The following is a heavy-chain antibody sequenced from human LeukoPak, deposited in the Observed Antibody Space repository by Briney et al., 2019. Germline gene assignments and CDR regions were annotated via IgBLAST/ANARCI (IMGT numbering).Heavy chain of an antibody. V-gene: IGHV1-46*01. Sequence: ASVKVSCKASGYTFTNYYMHWVRQAPGQGLEWMGIINPSGGITSYAQKFQGRVTMTGDTSTSTVYMELSSLRSEDTAVYYCARGEGVIDYFQLWGQGTLVTVSS. CDR3: ARGEGVIDYFQL. CDR2: INPSGGIT. CDR1: GYTFTNYY. J-gene: IGHJ1*01. D-gene: IGHD2-8*01.